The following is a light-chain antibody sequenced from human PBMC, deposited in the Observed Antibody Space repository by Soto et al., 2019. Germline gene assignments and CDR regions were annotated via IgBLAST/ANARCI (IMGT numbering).Light chain of an antibody. V-gene: IGKV3-11*01. CDR3: QQRSNWHQT. J-gene: IGKJ1*01. CDR2: DAS. CDR1: QSVSSY. Sequence: EIVLTQSPATLSLSPGERATLSCRASQSVSSYLAWYQQKPGQAPRLLIYDASNRATGIPARFSGSGSGTDFTLTISRLEPEDFAVYYCQQRSNWHQTFGQGTKVEIK.